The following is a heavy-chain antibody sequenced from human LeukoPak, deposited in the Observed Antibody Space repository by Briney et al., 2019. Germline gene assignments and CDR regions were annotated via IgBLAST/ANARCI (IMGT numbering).Heavy chain of an antibody. V-gene: IGHV4-59*08. CDR3: AAYVWGSYRIDY. CDR1: GGSISSCY. D-gene: IGHD3-16*01. CDR2: IYYSGST. J-gene: IGHJ4*02. Sequence: SETLSLTCTVSGGSISSCYWRCSRQPPRKRLEWIGYIYYSGSTNYNPSLKSRVTISVDTSKNQFSLKLSSVTAADTAVYYCAAYVWGSYRIDYWGQGTLVTVSS.